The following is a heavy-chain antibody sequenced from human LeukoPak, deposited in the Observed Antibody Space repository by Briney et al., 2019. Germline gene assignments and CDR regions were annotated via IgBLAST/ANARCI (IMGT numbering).Heavy chain of an antibody. J-gene: IGHJ5*02. Sequence: GGSLRLSCAASGFTFSNYWMNWVRQAPGKGLEWVANIKQDGSEKYYVDSVKGRFTISRDDATNSLYLQMNNLRVADTALYYCAREDVPHYYNSPVVGWFDPWGQGTLVTVSP. CDR1: GFTFSNYW. CDR3: AREDVPHYYNSPVVGWFDP. D-gene: IGHD3-10*01. CDR2: IKQDGSEK. V-gene: IGHV3-7*01.